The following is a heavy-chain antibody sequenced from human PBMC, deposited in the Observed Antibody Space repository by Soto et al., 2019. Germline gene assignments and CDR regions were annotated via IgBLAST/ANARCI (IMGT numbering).Heavy chain of an antibody. D-gene: IGHD2-2*01. CDR2: MNPNSGNT. CDR1: GYTFTSYD. CDR3: GRADIVVVPDIVNYYHYGMDV. V-gene: IGHV1-8*01. J-gene: IGHJ6*02. Sequence: VASVKVSCKASGYTFTSYDMNWVRQATGQGLEWMGWMNPNSGNTGYAQKFQGRVTMTRDNSISTAYMELSSLRSEDTAVYYCGRADIVVVPDIVNYYHYGMDVWGQGTTVTVSS.